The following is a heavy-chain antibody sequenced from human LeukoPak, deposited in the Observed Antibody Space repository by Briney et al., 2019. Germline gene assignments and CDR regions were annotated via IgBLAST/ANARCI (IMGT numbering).Heavy chain of an antibody. V-gene: IGHV4-59*01. J-gene: IGHJ4*02. CDR1: GGSISSYY. D-gene: IGHD6-6*01. Sequence: SETLSLTCTVSGGSISSYYWSWIRQPPGKGLEWIGYIYYSGSTNYSPSLKSRVTISVDTSKNQFSLKLSSVTAADTAVYYCARAHRGSSSSLPFDYWGQGTLVTVSS. CDR3: ARAHRGSSSSLPFDY. CDR2: IYYSGST.